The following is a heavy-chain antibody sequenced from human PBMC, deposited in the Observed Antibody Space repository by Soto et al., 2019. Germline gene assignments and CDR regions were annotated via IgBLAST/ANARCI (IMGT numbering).Heavy chain of an antibody. J-gene: IGHJ2*01. CDR3: ASLYCTNGVCGPAYFDL. Sequence: SETLSLTCTVSGGSVSSGSYYWSWIRQPPGKGLEWIGYIYYSGSTNYNPSLKSRVTISVDTSKNQFSLKLSSVTAADTAVYYCASLYCTNGVCGPAYFDLWGRGTLVTVSS. V-gene: IGHV4-61*01. CDR1: GGSVSSGSYY. D-gene: IGHD2-8*01. CDR2: IYYSGST.